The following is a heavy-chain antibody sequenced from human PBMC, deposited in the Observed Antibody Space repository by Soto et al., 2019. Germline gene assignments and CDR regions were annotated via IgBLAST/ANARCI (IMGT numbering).Heavy chain of an antibody. D-gene: IGHD3-9*01. Sequence: GGSLRLSCAASGFTFSSYAMSWVRQAPGKGLEWVSAISGSGGSTYYADSVKGRFTISRDNSKNTLYLQMNSLRAEDTAVYYCANTGNYYDILTGYYPYYYGMDVCGQGPTVTVSS. V-gene: IGHV3-23*01. CDR3: ANTGNYYDILTGYYPYYYGMDV. J-gene: IGHJ6*02. CDR2: ISGSGGST. CDR1: GFTFSSYA.